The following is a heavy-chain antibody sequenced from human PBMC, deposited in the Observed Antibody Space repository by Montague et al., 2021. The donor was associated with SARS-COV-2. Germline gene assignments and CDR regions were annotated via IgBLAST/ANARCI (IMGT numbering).Heavy chain of an antibody. CDR1: GGSISSYY. Sequence: SETLSLTCTVSGGSISSYYWSWIRQPPGKGLEWIGYIYYSGSTNYNPSLKSRVTISVDTSKNQFSLKLSSVTAADTAVYYCARDTGVYCSGGSCLYGMDVWGQGTTVTVSS. CDR3: ARDTGVYCSGGSCLYGMDV. V-gene: IGHV4-59*01. J-gene: IGHJ6*02. D-gene: IGHD2-15*01. CDR2: IYYSGST.